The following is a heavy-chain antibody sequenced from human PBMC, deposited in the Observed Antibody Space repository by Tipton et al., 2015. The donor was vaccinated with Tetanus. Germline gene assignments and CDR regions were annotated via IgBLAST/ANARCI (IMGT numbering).Heavy chain of an antibody. CDR1: GDSISRGGYF. V-gene: IGHV4-31*03. D-gene: IGHD6-6*01. Sequence: TLSLTCTVSGDSISRGGYFWEWIRQRPGKGPEGIGYIYYSGDTYYNPSLKRRVSLSVDTSKNQFSLNLTSVTAADTAVYYCARDQGGGRVVRLNWLDPWGQGTLVTVSS. CDR2: IYYSGDT. J-gene: IGHJ5*02. CDR3: ARDQGGGRVVRLNWLDP.